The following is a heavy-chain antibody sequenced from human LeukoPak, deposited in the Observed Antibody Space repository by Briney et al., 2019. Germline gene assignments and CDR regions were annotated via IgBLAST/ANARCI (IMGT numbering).Heavy chain of an antibody. Sequence: GASVKVSCKASGYTFTSYGISWVRQAPGQGLEWMGWISAYNGNTNYAQKLQGRVTITTDESTSTAYMELTSLRSEDTAVYYCARGYCSSTSCFLDYWGQGTLVTVSS. CDR3: ARGYCSSTSCFLDY. CDR2: ISAYNGNT. V-gene: IGHV1-18*01. D-gene: IGHD2-2*01. CDR1: GYTFTSYG. J-gene: IGHJ4*02.